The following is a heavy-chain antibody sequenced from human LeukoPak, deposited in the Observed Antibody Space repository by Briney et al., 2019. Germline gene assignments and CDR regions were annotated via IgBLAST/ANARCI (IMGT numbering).Heavy chain of an antibody. CDR2: ISYDDGSNK. CDR1: GFTFSSYT. Sequence: PGGSLRLSCAASGFTFSSYTMHWVRQAPGKGLEWVAVISYDDGSNKYYADSVKGRFTISRDNSKNTLYLQMNSLRAEDTAGYYCAREGGYSSSWYDYWGQGTLVNVSS. D-gene: IGHD6-13*01. CDR3: AREGGYSSSWYDY. V-gene: IGHV3-30*04. J-gene: IGHJ4*02.